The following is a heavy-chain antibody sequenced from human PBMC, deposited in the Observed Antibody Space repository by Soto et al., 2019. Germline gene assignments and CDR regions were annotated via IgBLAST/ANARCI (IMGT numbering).Heavy chain of an antibody. CDR3: AKGVSSWYGQNWFDP. V-gene: IGHV3-23*01. CDR2: ISGSGGST. D-gene: IGHD6-13*01. Sequence: HPGGSLRLSCAASGFTFSSYAMSWVRQAPGKGLEWVSAISGSGGSTYYADSVKGRFTISRDNSKNTLYLQMNSLRAEDTAVYYCAKGVSSWYGQNWFDPWGQGTLVTVSS. CDR1: GFTFSSYA. J-gene: IGHJ5*02.